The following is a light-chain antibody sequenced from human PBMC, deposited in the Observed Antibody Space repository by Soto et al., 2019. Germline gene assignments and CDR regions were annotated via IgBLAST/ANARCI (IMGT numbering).Light chain of an antibody. CDR3: QRRSNWPPWT. CDR1: QSVSSY. CDR2: DAS. J-gene: IGKJ1*01. V-gene: IGKV3-11*01. Sequence: EIVLTQSPATLSLSPGESATLSCRASQSVSSYLAWYQQKPGQAPRLLIYDASNRATGIPARFSGSGSGTDFTLTISSLEPEDFAVYYCQRRSNWPPWTFGQGTKVDI.